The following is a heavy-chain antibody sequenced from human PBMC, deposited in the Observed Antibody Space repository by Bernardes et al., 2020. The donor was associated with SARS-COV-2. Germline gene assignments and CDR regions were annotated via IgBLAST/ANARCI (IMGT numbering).Heavy chain of an antibody. D-gene: IGHD6-13*01. CDR2: IWSDGSKQ. V-gene: IGHV3-33*06. CDR1: GFPFSAYG. Sequence: GGSLRLSCAASGFPFSAYGMHWVRQAPGKGLEWVATIWSDGSKQFYGDSVKGRFVISRDNSQNTLHLQMSGLRVEDTALYYCAKEQGRSSSRGFDSWGQGALVTVSS. J-gene: IGHJ5*01. CDR3: AKEQGRSSSRGFDS.